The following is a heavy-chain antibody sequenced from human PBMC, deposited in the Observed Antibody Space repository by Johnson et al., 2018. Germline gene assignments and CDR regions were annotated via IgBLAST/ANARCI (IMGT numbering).Heavy chain of an antibody. Sequence: QVQLVQSGAEVKKPGSSVKVSCKASGGTFSSYAISWVRQAPGQGLEWMGGIIPIFGTANYAQKFQGRVTITADESTSTAYMELSSLRSEDTAVYYCARGPRAASYYYYYGMDVWGQGTTVTVSS. J-gene: IGHJ6*02. V-gene: IGHV1-69*12. CDR2: IIPIFGTA. CDR1: GGTFSSYA. D-gene: IGHD6-13*01. CDR3: ARGPRAASYYYYYGMDV.